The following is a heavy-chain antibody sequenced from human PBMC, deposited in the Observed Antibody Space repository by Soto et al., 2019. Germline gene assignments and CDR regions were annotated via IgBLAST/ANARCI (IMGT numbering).Heavy chain of an antibody. Sequence: ASVKVSCKASGYTFTSYGISWVRQAPGQGLEWMGWISAYNGNTNYAQKLQGRVTMTTDTSTSTAYMELRSLRSDDTAVYYCAMAKYYYDSSGDFDYWGQGTLVTVSS. J-gene: IGHJ4*02. V-gene: IGHV1-18*04. CDR2: ISAYNGNT. CDR1: GYTFTSYG. CDR3: AMAKYYYDSSGDFDY. D-gene: IGHD3-22*01.